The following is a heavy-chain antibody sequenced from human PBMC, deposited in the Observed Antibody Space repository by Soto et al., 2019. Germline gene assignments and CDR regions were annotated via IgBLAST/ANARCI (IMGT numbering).Heavy chain of an antibody. CDR2: ISAYNGNT. Sequence: PSVKVSCKASGYTFTSYGISWVRQAPGQGLEWMGWISAYNGNTNYAQKLQGRVNMTTDTSTSTAYMELRSLRSDDTAVYYCARDTDFWRNWFDPGGQGTLVTVSS. J-gene: IGHJ5*02. CDR1: GYTFTSYG. CDR3: ARDTDFWRNWFDP. D-gene: IGHD3-3*01. V-gene: IGHV1-18*01.